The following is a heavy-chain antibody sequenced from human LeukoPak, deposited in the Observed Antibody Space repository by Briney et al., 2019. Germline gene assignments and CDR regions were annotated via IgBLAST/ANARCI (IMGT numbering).Heavy chain of an antibody. J-gene: IGHJ5*02. CDR2: INPSGGST. CDR3: ARDNSVEDTAWWFDP. D-gene: IGHD4-23*01. CDR1: GYTFTSYY. V-gene: IGHV1-46*01. Sequence: ASVKVSCKASGYTFTSYYMHWVRQAPGQGLEWMGIINPSGGSTSYAQKFQGRVTMTRDMSTSTDYMELSSLRSEDTAVYYCARDNSVEDTAWWFDPWGQGTLVTVAS.